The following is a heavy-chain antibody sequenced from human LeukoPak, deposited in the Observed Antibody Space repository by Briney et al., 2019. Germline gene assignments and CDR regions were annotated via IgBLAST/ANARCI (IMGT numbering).Heavy chain of an antibody. Sequence: ASVKVSCKASGYTFTSYGISWVRQAPGQGLEWMGWISAYNGNTKYAQKLQGRVTMTTDTSTSTAYMELRSLRSDDTAVYYCASRDYTGYYDSSGYYSAWGQGTLVTVSS. V-gene: IGHV1-18*01. CDR3: ASRDYTGYYDSSGYYSA. CDR2: ISAYNGNT. D-gene: IGHD3-22*01. CDR1: GYTFTSYG. J-gene: IGHJ5*02.